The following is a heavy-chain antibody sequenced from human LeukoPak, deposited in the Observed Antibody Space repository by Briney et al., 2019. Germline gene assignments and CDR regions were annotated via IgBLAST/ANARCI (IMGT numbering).Heavy chain of an antibody. CDR2: VYYSGTT. Sequence: SETLSLTCTVSGGSIRSTSYYRSWIRQPPGKGLEWIGSVYYSGTTYYNPSFRSRLTMSVDTSNNRFSLKLSSVTAADTAMYYCARHARREALRHSAFDIWGQGTMDTVSS. J-gene: IGHJ3*02. CDR3: ARHARREALRHSAFDI. V-gene: IGHV4-39*01. D-gene: IGHD3-3*01. CDR1: GGSIRSTSYY.